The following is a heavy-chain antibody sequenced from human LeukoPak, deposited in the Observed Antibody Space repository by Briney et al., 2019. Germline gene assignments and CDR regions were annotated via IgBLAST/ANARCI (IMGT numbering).Heavy chain of an antibody. D-gene: IGHD6-19*01. Sequence: SQTLSLTCAISGDSVSSNSAAWNWIRQSPSRGLEWLGRTYYRSKWYNDYAGSVKSRISINPDTSKNQFSLQLNSVTPEDTAVYYCARDSSGWPRDYYYYGMDVWGQGTTVTVSS. J-gene: IGHJ6*02. CDR3: ARDSSGWPRDYYYYGMDV. V-gene: IGHV6-1*01. CDR1: GDSVSSNSAA. CDR2: TYYRSKWYN.